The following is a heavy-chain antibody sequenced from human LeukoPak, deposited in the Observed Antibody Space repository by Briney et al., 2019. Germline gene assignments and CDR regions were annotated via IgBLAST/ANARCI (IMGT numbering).Heavy chain of an antibody. CDR1: GITFGSYA. D-gene: IGHD1-26*01. J-gene: IGHJ4*02. Sequence: GGSLRLSCAASGITFGSYAMSCVRQAPGKGLEWVSVISDSGDNIYYADSVKGRFTISRDNSKNTLYLQMNSLRAEDTAVYYCAKNSGSSYDYYFDSWGQGTLVTVSS. CDR2: ISDSGDNI. CDR3: AKNSGSSYDYYFDS. V-gene: IGHV3-23*01.